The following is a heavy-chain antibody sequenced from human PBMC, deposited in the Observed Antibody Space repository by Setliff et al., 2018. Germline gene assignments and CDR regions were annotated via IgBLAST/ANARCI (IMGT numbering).Heavy chain of an antibody. D-gene: IGHD2-15*01. CDR1: GGTFSRYA. J-gene: IGHJ4*02. V-gene: IGHV1-69*10. CDR2: IIPILGIA. CDR3: ARPPETDSGQFDY. Sequence: SVKVSCKASGGTFSRYAISWVRQAPGQGLEWMGGIIPILGIANYAQKFQGRVTITADESTSTAYMELSSLRSEDTAVYYCARPPETDSGQFDYWGQGTLVTVSS.